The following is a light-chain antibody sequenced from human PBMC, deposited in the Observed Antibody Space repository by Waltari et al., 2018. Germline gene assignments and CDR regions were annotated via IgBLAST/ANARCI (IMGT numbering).Light chain of an antibody. CDR2: DVN. CDR1: SSDVGGYNS. J-gene: IGLJ3*02. CDR3: GSYADTSTWV. Sequence: QSVLTHPPSASASPGQSVTISCTGSSSDVGGYNSVSWYQRHPGKAPKLMIYDVNKRPSGVPDRFSGSKSGNTASLTVSGLQVEDEGDYYCGSYADTSTWVFGGGTSLTVL. V-gene: IGLV2-8*01.